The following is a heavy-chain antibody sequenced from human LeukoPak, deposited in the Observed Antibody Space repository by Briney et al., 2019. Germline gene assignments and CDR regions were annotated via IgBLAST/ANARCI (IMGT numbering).Heavy chain of an antibody. J-gene: IGHJ3*02. D-gene: IGHD3-22*01. Sequence: GESLKISCKGSGYSFTSYWIGWVRQMPGKGLEWMGIIYPGDSDTRYSPSFQGQVTISADKSISTAYLQWSSLKASDTAMYYCARENYYDSSGYFAFDIWGQGTMVTVSS. V-gene: IGHV5-51*01. CDR2: IYPGDSDT. CDR3: ARENYYDSSGYFAFDI. CDR1: GYSFTSYW.